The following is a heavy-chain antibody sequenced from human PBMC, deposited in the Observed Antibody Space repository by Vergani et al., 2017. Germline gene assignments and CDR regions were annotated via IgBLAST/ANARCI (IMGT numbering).Heavy chain of an antibody. CDR2: IYNSGNG. CDR3: ASGKYYSDSTSHFRGRYFDV. V-gene: IGHV4-39*01. D-gene: IGHD3-16*01. CDR1: GDSIISRSYY. J-gene: IGHJ2*01. Sequence: QMQLQESGPGLVKASETLSLTCTVSGDSIISRSYYWGWIRQPPGKGLEWIGSIYNSGNGDSGSSLKSRVTISADTSKNQFSLRLTSVTAADTAVYYCASGKYYSDSTSHFRGRYFDVWGRGTLVTVPS.